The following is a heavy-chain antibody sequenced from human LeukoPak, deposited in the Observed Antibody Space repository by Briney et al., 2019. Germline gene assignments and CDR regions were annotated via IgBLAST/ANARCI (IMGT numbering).Heavy chain of an antibody. CDR2: IYFSGST. CDR3: ARVGGWEPKLHGVTFDY. D-gene: IGHD1-26*01. J-gene: IGHJ4*02. CDR1: GGSIRSYY. V-gene: IGHV4-59*01. Sequence: SETLSLTCTVSGGSIRSYYWSWIRQPPGKGLEWIGYIYFSGSTSYNPSLKSRVTISVDRSKNQFSLKLSSVTAADTAVYFCARVGGWEPKLHGVTFDYLGQGTLVTVSS.